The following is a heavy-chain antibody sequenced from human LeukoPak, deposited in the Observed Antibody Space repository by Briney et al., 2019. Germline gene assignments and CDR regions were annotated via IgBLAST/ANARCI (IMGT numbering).Heavy chain of an antibody. V-gene: IGHV1-2*02. J-gene: IGHJ4*02. CDR3: ARAPTGGGSGSSYTLRY. CDR1: GYTFSGYY. CDR2: MNPNSGVT. Sequence: ASVKVSCKASGYTFSGYYMHWVRQAPGQGLEWMGWMNPNSGVTNYAQKFQDRVSMTRNTSISTAYLEFSGLTSDDTAIYFCARAPTGGGSGSSYTLRYWGQGTLVTVSS. D-gene: IGHD3-10*01.